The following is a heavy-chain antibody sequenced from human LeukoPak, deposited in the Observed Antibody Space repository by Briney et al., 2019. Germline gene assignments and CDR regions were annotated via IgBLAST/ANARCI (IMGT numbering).Heavy chain of an antibody. D-gene: IGHD5-18*01. CDR1: GGSISSGDYY. V-gene: IGHV4-30-4*01. J-gene: IGHJ4*02. CDR2: IYYSGST. CDR3: ARGDTAMAPIDY. Sequence: SETLSLTCTVSGGSISSGDYYWSWIRQPPGKGLERIGYIYYSGSTYYNPSLKSRVTISVDTSKNQFSLKLSSVTAADTAVYYCARGDTAMAPIDYWGQGTLVTVSS.